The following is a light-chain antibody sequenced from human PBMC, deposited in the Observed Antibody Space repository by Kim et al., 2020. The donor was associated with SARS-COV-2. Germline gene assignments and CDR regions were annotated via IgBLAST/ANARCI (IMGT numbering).Light chain of an antibody. CDR3: QTWGTDFRV. V-gene: IGLV4-69*01. CDR2: VNTDGSH. Sequence: QLVLTQSPSASASLGASVKLTCTLSSGLAKYAIAWHQQQPEKGPRYLMKVNTDGSHNKGDGIPDRFSGSSSGAERYLTISSLQSEDEADYYCQTWGTDFRVFGGGTQLTVL. CDR1: SGLAKYA. J-gene: IGLJ3*02.